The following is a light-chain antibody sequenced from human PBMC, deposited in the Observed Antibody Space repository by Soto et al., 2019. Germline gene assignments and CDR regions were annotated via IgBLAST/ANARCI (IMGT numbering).Light chain of an antibody. V-gene: IGLV2-14*01. CDR1: SSDVGDSNY. CDR3: RSYTSRSIL. J-gene: IGLJ1*01. CDR2: DVS. Sequence: QSVLTQPASVSGSPGQSITISCTGTSSDVGDSNYVSWYQQHPGKAPKLMIYDVSYRPSGVSNRFSGSKSGNTASLTISGLQAEDEADYYCRSYTSRSILFGTGTKDTVL.